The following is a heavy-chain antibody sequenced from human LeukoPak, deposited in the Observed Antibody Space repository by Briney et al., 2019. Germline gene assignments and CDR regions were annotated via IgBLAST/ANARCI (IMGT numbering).Heavy chain of an antibody. J-gene: IGHJ4*02. CDR1: GYYFSNYW. CDR2: IYPVDSDT. V-gene: IGHV5-51*01. D-gene: IGHD2-8*02. CDR3: ATHGAGYGTDILIKAGF. Sequence: GESLKISCQGSGYYFSNYWIGWVRQMPEKGLEWMGIIYPVDSDTRYSPSIQGHVSISVDKSLTTLYPHWPSLKASDTAIYYCATHGAGYGTDILIKAGFWGQGTQVAVSS.